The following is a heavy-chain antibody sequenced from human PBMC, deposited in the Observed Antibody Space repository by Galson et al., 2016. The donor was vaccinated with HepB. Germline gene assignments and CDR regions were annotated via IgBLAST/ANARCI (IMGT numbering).Heavy chain of an antibody. CDR2: IIPIINSA. Sequence: SCKASGGTFSSYAISWVRQAPGHGLEWMGGIIPIINSAMYAQEFQGRVTITADVSTSTAYMEVSSLRSEDTAMYYCARDYCSGTGCSKYYYYATDVWGQGTTVTVSS. J-gene: IGHJ6*02. CDR3: ARDYCSGTGCSKYYYYATDV. D-gene: IGHD2-2*01. V-gene: IGHV1-69*01. CDR1: GGTFSSYA.